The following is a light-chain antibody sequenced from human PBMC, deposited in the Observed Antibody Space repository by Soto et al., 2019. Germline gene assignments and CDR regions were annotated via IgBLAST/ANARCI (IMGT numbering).Light chain of an antibody. V-gene: IGKV2-28*01. CDR2: LGS. CDR1: ARLLHKNGYNY. J-gene: IGKJ1*01. CDR3: MQPLENFRT. Sequence: MVMTQSPLSLSVTPGEAASISCMSSARLLHKNGYNYVDWYMQKPGQSPQLLIYLGSNRASGVPDRFSGSGSDTYFTLEISRVEADDVGVYYCMQPLENFRTFGQGTKVDIK.